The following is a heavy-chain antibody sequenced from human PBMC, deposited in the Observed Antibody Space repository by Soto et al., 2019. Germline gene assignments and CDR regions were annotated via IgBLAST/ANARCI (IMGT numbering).Heavy chain of an antibody. V-gene: IGHV4-34*01. Sequence: QVQLQQWGAGLLKPSETLSLTCAVYGGSFSGYYWSWIRQPPGKGLEWIGEINHSGSTNYNPSLKRRVTISVDTSKNQFSLKLSSVTAADTAVYYCARGRVLRFLEWLPYYFDYWGRGTLVTVSS. CDR2: INHSGST. CDR1: GGSFSGYY. J-gene: IGHJ4*02. D-gene: IGHD3-3*01. CDR3: ARGRVLRFLEWLPYYFDY.